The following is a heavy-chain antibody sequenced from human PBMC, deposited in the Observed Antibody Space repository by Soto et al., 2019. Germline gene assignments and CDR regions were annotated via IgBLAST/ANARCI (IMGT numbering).Heavy chain of an antibody. J-gene: IGHJ4*02. V-gene: IGHV3-43*01. CDR3: ARGSYDILTGQKRYFDF. CDR2: ISWDGGIT. D-gene: IGHD3-9*01. CDR1: EVSFEGYT. Sequence: GGSLRLSCAASEVSFEGYTVHWVRQGPGKGREWISLISWDGGITDYSDSVKGRFISSRDNSKNSLFLEMNSLKSEDAAMYFCARGSYDILTGQKRYFDFWGQGTLVTVSS.